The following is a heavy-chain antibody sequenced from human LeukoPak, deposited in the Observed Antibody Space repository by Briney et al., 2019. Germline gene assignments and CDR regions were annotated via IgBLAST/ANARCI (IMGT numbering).Heavy chain of an antibody. CDR3: ARLDYSSSYYYYMDV. Sequence: PSETLSLTCTVSGGSISSYYWSWIRQPAGKGLEWIGRIYTSGSTNYNPSLKSRVTMSVDTSKNQFSLKLSSVTAADTAVYYCARLDYSSSYYYYMDVWGKGTTVTISS. CDR1: GGSISSYY. D-gene: IGHD6-13*01. V-gene: IGHV4-4*07. J-gene: IGHJ6*03. CDR2: IYTSGST.